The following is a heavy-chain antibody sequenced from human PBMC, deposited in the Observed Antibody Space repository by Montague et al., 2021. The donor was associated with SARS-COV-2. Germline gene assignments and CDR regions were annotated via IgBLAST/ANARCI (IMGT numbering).Heavy chain of an antibody. V-gene: IGHV3-74*01. D-gene: IGHD3-3*01. Sequence: SLRLSCAASGFTFRSHWMHWVRQVPEKGLVWVSRIDNDGSSTNYVDSVKGRFTISRDNAMNTLDLQMNSLRVEDTAVYYCARGVGITIFGDLSLEGDYYYSMDVWGQGTAVTVSS. J-gene: IGHJ6*02. CDR2: IDNDGSST. CDR3: ARGVGITIFGDLSLEGDYYYSMDV. CDR1: GFTFRSHW.